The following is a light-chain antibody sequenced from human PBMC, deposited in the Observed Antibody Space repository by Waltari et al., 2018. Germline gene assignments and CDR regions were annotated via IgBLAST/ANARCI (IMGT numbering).Light chain of an antibody. CDR1: QGISSS. CDR3: QQAKSFPLT. Sequence: DIQITQSPSSVSASVGNSVTITCRPSQGISSSLAWYQQKPGKVPNLLIYSASSLQSGVPSRFSGSGSGTDFTLTISSLQPEDSATYYCQQAKSFPLTFGPGTKVDIK. J-gene: IGKJ3*01. CDR2: SAS. V-gene: IGKV1-12*01.